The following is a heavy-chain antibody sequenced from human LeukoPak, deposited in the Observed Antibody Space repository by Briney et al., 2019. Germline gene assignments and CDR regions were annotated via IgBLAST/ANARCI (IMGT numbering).Heavy chain of an antibody. J-gene: IGHJ6*03. CDR1: GYTFTSYG. CDR2: ISAYNGNT. V-gene: IGHV1-18*01. Sequence: ASVKVSCKASGYTFTSYGISWVRQAPGQGLEWMGWISAYNGNTNYAQKLQGRVTMTTDTSTSTAYMELRSLRSDDTAVYYCARDNEVLAETYYYYYYMDVWGKGTTVTISS. CDR3: ARDNEVLAETYYYYYYMDV. D-gene: IGHD4/OR15-4a*01.